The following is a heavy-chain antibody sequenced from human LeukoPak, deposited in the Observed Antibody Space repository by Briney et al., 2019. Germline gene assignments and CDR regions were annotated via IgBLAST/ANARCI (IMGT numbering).Heavy chain of an antibody. CDR3: AKVWRITIFGVASPDAFDI. D-gene: IGHD3-3*01. V-gene: IGHV3-23*01. CDR1: GFTFSNYA. J-gene: IGHJ3*02. CDR2: ISGSGGSS. Sequence: GGSLRLSCAASGFTFSNYAMSWVRQAPGKGLEWVTGISGSGGSSYYPESVKGRFTISRDNSKNTLYLQMNTLRAEDTAVYYCAKVWRITIFGVASPDAFDIWGQGTMVTVSS.